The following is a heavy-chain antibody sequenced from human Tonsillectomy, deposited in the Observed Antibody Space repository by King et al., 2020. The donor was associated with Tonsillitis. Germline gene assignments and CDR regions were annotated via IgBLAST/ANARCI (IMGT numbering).Heavy chain of an antibody. J-gene: IGHJ4*02. V-gene: IGHV4-39*01. Sequence: QLQESGPGLVKPSETLSLTCTVSCGSISSSSYYWVWISQPPGKGLEWIGSICYSGSTYYNPSLKSRVTISVYTSKNQFSLKLSSVTAADTAVYYCARHQWEDFDYWGQGTLVTVSS. CDR1: CGSISSSSYY. CDR2: ICYSGST. D-gene: IGHD1-26*01. CDR3: ARHQWEDFDY.